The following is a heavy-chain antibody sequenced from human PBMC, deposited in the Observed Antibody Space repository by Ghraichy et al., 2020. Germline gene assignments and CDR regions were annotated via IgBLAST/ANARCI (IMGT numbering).Heavy chain of an antibody. J-gene: IGHJ6*02. Sequence: SETLSLTCTVSGGSISSYYWSWIRQPPGKGLEWIGYIYYSGSTNYNPSLKSRVTISVDTSKNQFSLKLSSVTAADTAVYYCARKRGSNSWGYYYYYGMDVWGQGTTVTVSS. V-gene: IGHV4-59*01. D-gene: IGHD4-11*01. CDR2: IYYSGST. CDR3: ARKRGSNSWGYYYYYGMDV. CDR1: GGSISSYY.